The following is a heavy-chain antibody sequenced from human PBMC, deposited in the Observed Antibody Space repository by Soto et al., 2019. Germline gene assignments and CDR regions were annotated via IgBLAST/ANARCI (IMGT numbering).Heavy chain of an antibody. D-gene: IGHD3-3*01. CDR1: GFTFSSYW. Sequence: GGSLRLSCAASGFTFSSYWMSWVRQAPGKGLEWVANIKQDGSEKYYVDSVKGRFTISRDNAKNSLYLQMNSLRAEDTAVYYCATDFWSGYWPYYYYMDVWCTAPTVTVSS. J-gene: IGHJ6*03. CDR3: ATDFWSGYWPYYYYMDV. V-gene: IGHV3-7*01. CDR2: IKQDGSEK.